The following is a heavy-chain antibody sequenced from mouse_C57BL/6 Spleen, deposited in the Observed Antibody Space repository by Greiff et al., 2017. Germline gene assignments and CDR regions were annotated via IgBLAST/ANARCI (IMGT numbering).Heavy chain of an antibody. J-gene: IGHJ4*01. CDR1: GYTFTSYW. CDR3: ARVVTTGVYYAMDY. Sequence: QVQLQQPGAELVMPGASVKLSCKASGYTFTSYWMHWVKQRPGQGLEWIGEIDPSDSYTNYNQKFKGKSTLTVDKSSSTAYMQLSSLTSGDSAVYYCARVVTTGVYYAMDYWGQGTSVTVSS. D-gene: IGHD2-2*01. V-gene: IGHV1-69*01. CDR2: IDPSDSYT.